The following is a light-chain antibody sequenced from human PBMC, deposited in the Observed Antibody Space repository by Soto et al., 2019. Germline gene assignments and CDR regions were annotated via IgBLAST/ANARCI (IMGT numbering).Light chain of an antibody. V-gene: IGKV3-20*01. CDR3: QQYAKIPLT. Sequence: EIVLTQSPGTLSLSPGNRATLSCMASQRIGTNSLAWFQQKPDQAPTLLIYGASARVPGIPDRFSGSGSGTDFTLTISRLEPEDFAVYYCQQYAKIPLTFGGGTKVEIK. CDR1: QRIGTNS. CDR2: GAS. J-gene: IGKJ4*01.